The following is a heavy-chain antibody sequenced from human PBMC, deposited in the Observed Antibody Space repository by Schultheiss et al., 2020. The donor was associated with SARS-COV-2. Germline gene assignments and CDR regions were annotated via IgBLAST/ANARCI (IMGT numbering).Heavy chain of an antibody. CDR1: GFTFSSYG. CDR2: IWYDGSNK. CDR3: VKDRRAWGNYGIRNDY. Sequence: GGSLRLSCAASGFTFSSYGMHWVRQAPGKGLEWVAVIWYDGSNKYYADSVKGRFTISRDNSKNTLYLQMNSLRAEDTAVYYCVKDRRAWGNYGIRNDYWGQGTLVTVSS. D-gene: IGHD4-11*01. J-gene: IGHJ4*02. V-gene: IGHV3-33*06.